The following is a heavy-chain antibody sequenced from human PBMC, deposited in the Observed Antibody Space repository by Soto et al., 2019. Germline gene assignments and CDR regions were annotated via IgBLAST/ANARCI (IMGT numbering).Heavy chain of an antibody. CDR2: IIPILGIA. D-gene: IGHD3-9*01. J-gene: IGHJ5*02. CDR3: AREPFYDIEQDWFDP. CDR1: GGTFSSYT. V-gene: IGHV1-69*08. Sequence: QVQLVQSGAEVKKPGSSVKVSCKAYGGTFSSYTISWVRQAPGRGLEWMGRIIPILGIANYAQKFQGRVTITADKSTSTAYMELSSLRSEDTAVYYCAREPFYDIEQDWFDPWGQGTLVIVSS.